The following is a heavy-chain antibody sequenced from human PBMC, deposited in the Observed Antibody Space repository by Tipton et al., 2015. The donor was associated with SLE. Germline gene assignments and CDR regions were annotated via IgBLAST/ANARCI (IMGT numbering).Heavy chain of an antibody. J-gene: IGHJ2*01. CDR1: GGSMSSSF. CDR2: SHNSGST. D-gene: IGHD3/OR15-3a*01. V-gene: IGHV4-59*01. CDR3: ARERTRPRYFDL. Sequence: TLSLTCTVSGGSMSSSFWSWVRQPPGKGLEWIGYSHNSGSTNYNPSLKSRVTISVDTSKNQFSLKLSSVTAADTAVYYCARERTRPRYFDLWGRGTLVTVSS.